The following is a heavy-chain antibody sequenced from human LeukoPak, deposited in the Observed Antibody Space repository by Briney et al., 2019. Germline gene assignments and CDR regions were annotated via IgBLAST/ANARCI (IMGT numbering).Heavy chain of an antibody. CDR2: INHSGST. V-gene: IGHV4-34*01. CDR1: GGSFSGYY. Sequence: PSETLFLTCAVYGGSFSGYYWSWIRQPPGKGQEWIGEINHSGSTNYNPSLKSRVTIAVDTTKNQFSLKLSSVTAADTAVYYCARRNYYDSSGYYLVDPWGQGTLVTVSS. D-gene: IGHD3-22*01. J-gene: IGHJ5*02. CDR3: ARRNYYDSSGYYLVDP.